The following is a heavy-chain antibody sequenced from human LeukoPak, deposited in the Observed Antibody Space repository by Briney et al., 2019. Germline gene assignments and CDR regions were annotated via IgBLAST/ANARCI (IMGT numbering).Heavy chain of an antibody. V-gene: IGHV3-7*01. J-gene: IGHJ1*01. Sequence: TGGSLRLSCAASGFTFSSYWMSWVRQAPGKGLEWVANIKQDGSEKYYVDSVKGRFTISRDNAKNSLYLQMNSLRAEDTAVYYCARDPLMISHTGPAWVFQHWGQGTLVTVSS. CDR2: IKQDGSEK. CDR1: GFTFSSYW. D-gene: IGHD3-16*01. CDR3: ARDPLMISHTGPAWVFQH.